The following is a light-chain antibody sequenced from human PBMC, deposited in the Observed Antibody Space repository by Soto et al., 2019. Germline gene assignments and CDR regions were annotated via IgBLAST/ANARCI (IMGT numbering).Light chain of an antibody. CDR1: QDVSNC. CDR2: AAS. J-gene: IGKJ3*01. V-gene: IGKV1-12*01. CDR3: LQAHSFPLFS. Sequence: DIQTTQSPSSVSASVGDRVTITCRASQDVSNCLAWYQQKPGRAPKLLIYAASRLQSGVPSRFSGSGAGTDFTITINSLQLEDAATYFCLQAHSFPLFSFGPGTKVQIK.